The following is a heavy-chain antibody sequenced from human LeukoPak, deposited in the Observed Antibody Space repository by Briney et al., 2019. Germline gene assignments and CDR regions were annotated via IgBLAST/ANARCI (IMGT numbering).Heavy chain of an antibody. CDR2: IYTSGST. CDR1: GGSISSYY. J-gene: IGHJ5*02. CDR3: ARVXFXXXDPTGXXXP. Sequence: SETLSLTCTVSGGSISSYYWSWIRQPAGKGLEWIGRIYTSGSTNYNPSLKSRVTMSVDTSKNQFSLKLSSVTAADTAVYYCARVXFXXXDPTGXXXPWGQXTXVT. D-gene: IGHD3/OR15-3a*01. V-gene: IGHV4-4*07.